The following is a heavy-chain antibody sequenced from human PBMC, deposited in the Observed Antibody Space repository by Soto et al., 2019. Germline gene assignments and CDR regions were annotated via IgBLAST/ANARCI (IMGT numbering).Heavy chain of an antibody. V-gene: IGHV3-15*01. D-gene: IGHD3-10*01. J-gene: IGHJ6*01. CDR3: VTDRGGGMDV. Sequence: EVQLVESGGGMVMPGGSLRLSCAASGFTFSDAWMTWIRQAPGKGLQCVGRIKRKIDGETTDYAAPVKGRFTISRDDSKNTQYLQMNSLNVEDTAMDYCVTDRGGGMDVWGQGTTVTVSS. CDR2: IKRKIDGETT. CDR1: GFTFSDAW.